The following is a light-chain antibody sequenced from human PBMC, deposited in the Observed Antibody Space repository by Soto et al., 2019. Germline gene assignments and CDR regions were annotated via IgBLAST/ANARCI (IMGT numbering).Light chain of an antibody. Sequence: DIQLTQSPFFLSASVGDRVTITCRASQGISSYLAWYQQKPGKAPNLLIYAASTLQSGVPSRFSGSGSGTEFTLTISSLQPEDFTTYYCQQLNSYPRTFGQGTKVEIK. CDR2: AAS. CDR1: QGISSY. V-gene: IGKV1-9*01. CDR3: QQLNSYPRT. J-gene: IGKJ1*01.